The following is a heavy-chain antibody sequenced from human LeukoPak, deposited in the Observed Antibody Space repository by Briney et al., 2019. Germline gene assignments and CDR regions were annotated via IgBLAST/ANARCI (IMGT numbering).Heavy chain of an antibody. J-gene: IGHJ4*02. D-gene: IGHD2-2*01. CDR3: ARQLGYCSSTSCYADKVDY. CDR1: GGSISSSSHY. Sequence: PSETLSLTRTVSGGSISSSSHYWGWIRQPPGKGLEWIGSIYYSGSTYYNPSLKSRVTISVDTSKNQFSLKLSSVTAADTAVYYCARQLGYCSSTSCYADKVDYWGQGTLVTVSS. V-gene: IGHV4-39*01. CDR2: IYYSGST.